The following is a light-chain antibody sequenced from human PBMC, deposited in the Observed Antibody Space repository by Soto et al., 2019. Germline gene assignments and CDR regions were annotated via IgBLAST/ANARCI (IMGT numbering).Light chain of an antibody. Sequence: ALTQPASVSGSPGQSITISCTGTSSDVGGNKYVSWYQHYPGKAPKLMICDVSNRPSGVSNRFSGSKSGNTASLTISGLHAEDEDDYYCSAFTGTTYVFGTGTKVTVL. CDR1: SSDVGGNKY. J-gene: IGLJ1*01. CDR3: SAFTGTTYV. CDR2: DVS. V-gene: IGLV2-14*03.